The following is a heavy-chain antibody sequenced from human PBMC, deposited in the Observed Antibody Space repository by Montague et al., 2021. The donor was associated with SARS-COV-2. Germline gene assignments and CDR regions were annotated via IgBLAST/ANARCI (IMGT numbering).Heavy chain of an antibody. CDR2: IWYDGSNK. V-gene: IGHV3-33*01. J-gene: IGHJ6*02. CDR3: ARDWWNGDWLFGLYYYYGMDV. CDR1: GFTFSSYG. D-gene: IGHD3-9*01. Sequence: SLRLSCAASGFTFSSYGMHWVRQAPGTGLEWVAVIWYDGSNKYYXDSVKGRFTISRDNSKNTLYLQMNSLRAEDTAVYYCARDWWNGDWLFGLYYYYGMDVWGQGTTVTVSS.